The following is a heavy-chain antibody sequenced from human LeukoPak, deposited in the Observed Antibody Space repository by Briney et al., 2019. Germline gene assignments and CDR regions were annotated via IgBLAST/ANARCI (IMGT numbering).Heavy chain of an antibody. Sequence: SETLSLTCTVSGGSISSYYWSWIRLPPGKGLECIGYIYYSGSTSYNPSLKTRVTISVDTSKNQFSLNLSSVTAADTAVYYCARGFLCGGDCNAFDIWGQGTKVTVSS. V-gene: IGHV4-59*01. CDR2: IYYSGST. J-gene: IGHJ3*02. D-gene: IGHD2-21*02. CDR1: GGSISSYY. CDR3: ARGFLCGGDCNAFDI.